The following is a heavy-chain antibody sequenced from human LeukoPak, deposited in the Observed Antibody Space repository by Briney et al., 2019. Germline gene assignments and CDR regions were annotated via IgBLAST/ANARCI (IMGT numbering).Heavy chain of an antibody. Sequence: PSETLSLTCTVSGGSISSGGYYWSWIRRHPGKDLEWIGYIYYSGSSYDNPSLKSPVTISVDTSKSYFSLKPSSVPAADTAVYYCARGRGMTENWFDPWGQGTLFTVSS. CDR1: GGSISSGGYY. V-gene: IGHV4-31*01. D-gene: IGHD3-16*01. CDR3: ARGRGMTENWFDP. CDR2: IYYSGSS. J-gene: IGHJ5*02.